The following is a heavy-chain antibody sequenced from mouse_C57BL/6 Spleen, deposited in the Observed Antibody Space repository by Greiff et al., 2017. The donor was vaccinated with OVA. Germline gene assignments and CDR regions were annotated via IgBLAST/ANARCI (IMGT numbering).Heavy chain of an antibody. D-gene: IGHD1-1*01. CDR1: GYAFSSSW. J-gene: IGHJ4*01. CDR2: IYPGDGDT. CDR3: ARSYYSYAMDY. Sequence: VQLQESGPELVKPGASVKISCKASGYAFSSSWMNWVKQRPGKGLEWIGRIYPGDGDTNYNGKFKGKATLTADKSSSTAYMQLSSLTSEDSAVYFCARSYYSYAMDYWGQGTSVTFSS. V-gene: IGHV1-82*01.